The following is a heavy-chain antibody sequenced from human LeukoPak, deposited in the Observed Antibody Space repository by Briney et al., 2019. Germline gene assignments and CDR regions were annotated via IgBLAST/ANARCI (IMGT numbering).Heavy chain of an antibody. CDR3: ARVYDFWSGYLYYFDY. Sequence: GASVKVSCKASGYTFTGYYMHWVRQAPGQGLEWMGWINPNSGGTNYAQKFQGRVTMTRDTSISTAYMELSRLRSDDTAVCYCARVYDFWSGYLYYFDYWGQGTLVTVSS. J-gene: IGHJ4*02. D-gene: IGHD3-3*01. CDR1: GYTFTGYY. V-gene: IGHV1-2*02. CDR2: INPNSGGT.